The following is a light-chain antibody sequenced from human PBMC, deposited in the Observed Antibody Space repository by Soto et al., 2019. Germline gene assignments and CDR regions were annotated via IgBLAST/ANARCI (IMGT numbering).Light chain of an antibody. CDR3: QQYGSSHT. CDR2: GAS. J-gene: IGKJ5*01. V-gene: IGKV3-20*01. CDR1: QSVSNNY. Sequence: ENVLTQSPGTLSLSPGERATLSCRASQSVSNNYLAWYQQKPGQAPRLLIYGASTRATDVPDRFSGSGSGADFTLSINRLEPEDFAVYYCQQYGSSHTFGQGTRLEIK.